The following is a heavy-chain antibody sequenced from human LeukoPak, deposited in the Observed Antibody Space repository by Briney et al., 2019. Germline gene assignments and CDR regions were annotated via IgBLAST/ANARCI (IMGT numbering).Heavy chain of an antibody. V-gene: IGHV1-18*01. Sequence: ASVKVSCKASGYTFTSYGISWVGQAPGQGGEGMGWITAYNGNTNYAQNLQGRVTMTTDTSTSTAYMELRSLRSDDTAVYYCARYVVVVAAKPDNWFDPWGQGTLVTVSS. CDR2: ITAYNGNT. CDR1: GYTFTSYG. J-gene: IGHJ5*02. D-gene: IGHD2-15*01. CDR3: ARYVVVVAAKPDNWFDP.